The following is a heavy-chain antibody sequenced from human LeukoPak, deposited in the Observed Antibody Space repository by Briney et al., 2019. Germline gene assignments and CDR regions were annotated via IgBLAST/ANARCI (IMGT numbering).Heavy chain of an antibody. Sequence: GGSLRLSCAASGFTFSNSAMSWVRQAPGKGLEWVSSISGSGDSTYCADSVKGRFTISRDNSKNTLYLQMNSLRAEDTAVYYCAKDRSWNDGFDYWGQGTLVTVSS. J-gene: IGHJ4*02. CDR2: ISGSGDST. CDR1: GFTFSNSA. CDR3: AKDRSWNDGFDY. D-gene: IGHD1-1*01. V-gene: IGHV3-23*01.